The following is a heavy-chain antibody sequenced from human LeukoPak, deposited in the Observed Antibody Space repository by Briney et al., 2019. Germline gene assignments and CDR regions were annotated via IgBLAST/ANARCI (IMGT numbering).Heavy chain of an antibody. D-gene: IGHD1-1*01. J-gene: IGHJ4*02. CDR2: IYYSGST. CDR3: ARVRGYGLYY. CDR1: GGSVSSGSYY. V-gene: IGHV4-61*01. Sequence: KPSETLSLTCTVSGGSVSSGSYYWSWIRQPPGKGLEWIGYIYYSGSTNYNPSLKSRVTISVDTSKNQLSLKLTSVNAADTAVYYCARVRGYGLYYWGQGTLVTVSS.